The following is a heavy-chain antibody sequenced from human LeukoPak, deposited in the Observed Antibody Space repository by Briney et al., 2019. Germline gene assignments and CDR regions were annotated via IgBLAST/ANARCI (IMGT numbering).Heavy chain of an antibody. CDR3: AKDTAAGTGGDAFDI. CDR1: GFTFDDYA. V-gene: IGHV3-9*01. CDR2: ISWNSGSI. Sequence: GRSLRLSCAASGFTFDDYAMHWVRQAPGKGLEWVSGISWNSGSIGYADSVKGRFTISRDNAKNSLYLQMNSLRAEDTALYYCAKDTAAGTGGDAFDIWGQGTMVTVSS. D-gene: IGHD6-19*01. J-gene: IGHJ3*02.